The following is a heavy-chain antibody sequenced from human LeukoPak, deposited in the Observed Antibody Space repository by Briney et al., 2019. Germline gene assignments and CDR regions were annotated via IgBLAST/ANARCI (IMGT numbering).Heavy chain of an antibody. J-gene: IGHJ4*02. D-gene: IGHD2-15*01. Sequence: GGSLRLSCAASGFTFSNYGMHWVRQAPGKGLEWVAVISSGGDHKYYADSVKGRFTISRDNSKNTLYLQMNSLRTEDAAVYYCASLLLYCSGSTCYSDYWGQGTLVTVSS. CDR3: ASLLLYCSGSTCYSDY. CDR2: ISSGGDHK. V-gene: IGHV3-30*03. CDR1: GFTFSNYG.